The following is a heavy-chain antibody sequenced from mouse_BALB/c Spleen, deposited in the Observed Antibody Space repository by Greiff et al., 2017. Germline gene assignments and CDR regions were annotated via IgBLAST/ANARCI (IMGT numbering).Heavy chain of an antibody. CDR2: ISDGGSYT. Sequence: EVHLVESGGGLVKPGGSLKLSCAASGFTFSDYYMYWVRQTPEKRLEWVATISDGGSYTYYPDSVKGRFTISRDNAKNNLYLQMSSLKSEDTAMYYCARRVMITTNWYFDVWGAGTTVTVSS. CDR1: GFTFSDYY. V-gene: IGHV5-4*02. CDR3: ARRVMITTNWYFDV. D-gene: IGHD2-4*01. J-gene: IGHJ1*01.